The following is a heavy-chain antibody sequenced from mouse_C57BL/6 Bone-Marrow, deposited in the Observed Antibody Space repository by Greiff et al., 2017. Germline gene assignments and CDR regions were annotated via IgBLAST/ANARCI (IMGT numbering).Heavy chain of an antibody. CDR3: ARSDLKYIDV. CDR2: IYPRDGST. J-gene: IGHJ1*01. V-gene: IGHV1-85*01. Sequence: VKLMESGPELVKPGASVKLSCKASGYTFTSYDINWVKQRPGQGLEWIGWIYPRDGSTKYNEKFKGKATLTVDTSSSTAYMGLHSLTSVNSAVYFCARSDLKYIDVWGAGTPVSASS. CDR1: GYTFTSYD.